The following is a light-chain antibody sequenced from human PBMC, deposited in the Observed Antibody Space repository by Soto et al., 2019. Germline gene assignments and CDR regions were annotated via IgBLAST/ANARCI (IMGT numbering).Light chain of an antibody. J-gene: IGKJ1*01. V-gene: IGKV3-15*01. CDR3: QQYNNSPPET. Sequence: EIVMTQPPSTLSVSPGVRATLSCRASQSGSINLAWYQQKPCQAPRLLLYGASTRASGIPARFSGRVSGTEVTLTSSSLQSEVFAVYYCQQYNNSPPETFGQGTKVEIK. CDR2: GAS. CDR1: QSGSIN.